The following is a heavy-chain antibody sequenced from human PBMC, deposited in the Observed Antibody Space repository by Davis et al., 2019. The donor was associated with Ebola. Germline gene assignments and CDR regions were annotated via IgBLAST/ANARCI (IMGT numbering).Heavy chain of an antibody. D-gene: IGHD4-17*01. CDR3: VRDSAAGTVTTFQH. CDR2: ISGSGDST. Sequence: GESLKISCAAAGFTFSRYAMSWVRQAPGKGLEWVSGISGSGDSTNSADSVKGRFTISRDNAKNTLYLEMNSLGAEDTAVYYCVRDSAAGTVTTFQHWGQGTLVTVSS. J-gene: IGHJ1*01. CDR1: GFTFSRYA. V-gene: IGHV3-23*01.